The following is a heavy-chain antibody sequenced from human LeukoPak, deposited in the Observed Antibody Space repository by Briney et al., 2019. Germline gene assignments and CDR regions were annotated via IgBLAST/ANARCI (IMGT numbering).Heavy chain of an antibody. J-gene: IGHJ4*02. V-gene: IGHV3-21*01. D-gene: IGHD6-13*01. CDR3: ARDRGIAAVGTGGGY. CDR2: ISSSSSYI. CDR1: GFTFSSYS. Sequence: PGGSLRLSCAASGFTFSSYSMNWVRQAPGKGLEWVSSISSSSSYIYYADSVKGRFTISRDNAKNSLYLQMNSLRAEDTAVYYCARDRGIAAVGTGGGYWGQGTLVTVSS.